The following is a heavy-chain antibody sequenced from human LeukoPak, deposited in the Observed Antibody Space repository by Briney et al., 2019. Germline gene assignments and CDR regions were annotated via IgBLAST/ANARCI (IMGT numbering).Heavy chain of an antibody. CDR3: ARHVPHGSFFYFDL. J-gene: IGHJ4*02. Sequence: PGESLKISCKGSGYSFTSYWISWVRQMPGKGLEWMGRIDPSDSYNNYRPSFQGHVTISADKSISTAYLQWSSLKASDSAMYYCARHVPHGSFFYFDLWGQGTLVTVSS. V-gene: IGHV5-10-1*01. D-gene: IGHD1-26*01. CDR2: IDPSDSYN. CDR1: GYSFTSYW.